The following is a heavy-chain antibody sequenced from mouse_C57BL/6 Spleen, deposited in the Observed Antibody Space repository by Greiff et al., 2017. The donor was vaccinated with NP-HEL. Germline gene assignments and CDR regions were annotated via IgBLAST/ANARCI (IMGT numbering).Heavy chain of an antibody. CDR1: GYAFSSSW. Sequence: VQLQQSGPELVKPGASVKISCKASGYAFSSSWMNWVKQRPGKGLEWIGRIYPGDGDTNYNGKFKGKATLTADKSSSTAYMQLSSLTSEDSAVYFCASSGDGYHYFDYWGQGTTLTVSS. D-gene: IGHD2-3*01. CDR2: IYPGDGDT. J-gene: IGHJ2*01. V-gene: IGHV1-82*01. CDR3: ASSGDGYHYFDY.